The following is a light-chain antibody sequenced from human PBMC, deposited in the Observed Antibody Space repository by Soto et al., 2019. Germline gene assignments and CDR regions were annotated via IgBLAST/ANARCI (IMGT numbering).Light chain of an antibody. CDR2: KAP. Sequence: DIQMTQSPSTLSASVGDRVTITCRASQSISSWLAWYQQKPGKAPKLLIYKAPSLASGVPSRFSGSGSGTECTLTISSLQPDDFATYYCQQYNSYSWTFGQGTKVEIK. CDR3: QQYNSYSWT. CDR1: QSISSW. J-gene: IGKJ1*01. V-gene: IGKV1-5*03.